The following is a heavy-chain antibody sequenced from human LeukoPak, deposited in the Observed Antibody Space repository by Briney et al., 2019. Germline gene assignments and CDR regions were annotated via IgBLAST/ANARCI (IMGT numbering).Heavy chain of an antibody. CDR3: ARRYSYGPFDY. J-gene: IGHJ4*02. CDR1: GFTFSSLA. CDR2: ISGSGGST. Sequence: GESLRLSCAASGFTFSSLAMSWVRQAPGRGLEWVSAISGSGGSTYYADSVKGRFTISRDNSKNTLYLQMNSLRGEDTAVYYCARRYSYGPFDYWGQGTLVTVSS. D-gene: IGHD5-18*01. V-gene: IGHV3-23*01.